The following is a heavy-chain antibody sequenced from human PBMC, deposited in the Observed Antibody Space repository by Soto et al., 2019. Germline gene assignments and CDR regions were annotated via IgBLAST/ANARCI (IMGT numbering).Heavy chain of an antibody. CDR2: MYYSGST. V-gene: IGHV4-31*03. Sequence: QVQLQESGPGLVKPSQTLSLTCTVSGGSISSGGYYWSCIRQHPGKGLEWIGYMYYSGSTYYTPSLNSGVTISVDTSKNQFSLKLSYVTAADTDVYYCAREEGVAPAAIVAFDIWGQGTMVTVSS. CDR3: AREEGVAPAAIVAFDI. D-gene: IGHD2-2*01. CDR1: GGSISSGGYY. J-gene: IGHJ3*02.